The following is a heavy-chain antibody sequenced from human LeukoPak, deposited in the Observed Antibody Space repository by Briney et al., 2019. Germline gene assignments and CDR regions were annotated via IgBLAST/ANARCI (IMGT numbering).Heavy chain of an antibody. CDR3: ARDTSREYSSSCAY. Sequence: GASVKVSCKASGYTFTGYYIHWVRQAPGQGLEWMGWINPNSGGTNYAQKFQGRVTMTRDTSITTAYMELSRLRSDDTAVYYCARDTSREYSSSCAYWGQGTLVTVSS. CDR2: INPNSGGT. V-gene: IGHV1-2*02. CDR1: GYTFTGYY. J-gene: IGHJ4*02. D-gene: IGHD6-13*01.